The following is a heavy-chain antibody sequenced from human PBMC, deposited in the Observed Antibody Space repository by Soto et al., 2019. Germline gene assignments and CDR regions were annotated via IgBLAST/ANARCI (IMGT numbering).Heavy chain of an antibody. Sequence: SETLSLTCAVYGGSFSGYYWSWIRQPPGKGLEWIGEVNHSGSTNYNPSLKSRFTISVDTSKNQFSLKLSSVTAADTAVYYCARGRIPYSSSWYWGYYYGMDVWGQGTTVTV. D-gene: IGHD6-13*01. CDR2: VNHSGST. J-gene: IGHJ6*02. CDR3: ARGRIPYSSSWYWGYYYGMDV. V-gene: IGHV4-34*01. CDR1: GGSFSGYY.